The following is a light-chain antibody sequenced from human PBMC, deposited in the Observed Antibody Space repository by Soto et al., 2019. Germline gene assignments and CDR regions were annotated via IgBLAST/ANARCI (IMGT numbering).Light chain of an antibody. J-gene: IGLJ3*02. CDR3: SSYAGSNTWV. Sequence: QSALTQPPSASGSPGQSVTISCTGTNSDVGGYNYVSWYQQHPGKAPKLMIYEVSKRPSGVPDRFSGSKSGNTASLTVSGLQAEDEADYYCSSYAGSNTWVFGGGTKVTVL. CDR1: NSDVGGYNY. V-gene: IGLV2-8*01. CDR2: EVS.